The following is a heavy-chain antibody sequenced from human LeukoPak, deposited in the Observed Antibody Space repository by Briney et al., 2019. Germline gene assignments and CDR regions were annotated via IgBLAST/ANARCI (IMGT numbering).Heavy chain of an antibody. D-gene: IGHD2-21*01. CDR2: ISSSSNI. V-gene: IGHV3-69-1*01. J-gene: IGHJ4*02. CDR1: GFTFSPYN. CDR3: ARGGGYCGGDCYGIDY. Sequence: PGGSLRLSCAASGFTFSPYNMNWVRQAPGKGLEWVSAISSSSNIYYADSVKGRFTISRDNAKNSLYLQMNSLRAEDTAVYYCARGGGYCGGDCYGIDYWGQGTLVTVSS.